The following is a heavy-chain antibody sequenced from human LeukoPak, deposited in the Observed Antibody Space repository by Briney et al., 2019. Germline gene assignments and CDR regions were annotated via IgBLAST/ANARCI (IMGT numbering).Heavy chain of an antibody. D-gene: IGHD3-10*01. CDR2: ISYDGRDQ. CDR3: ARIGLGVSFGSGFDY. V-gene: IGHV3-30-3*01. J-gene: IGHJ4*02. CDR1: GFSLRGYA. Sequence: GRSLRLSCVASGFSLRGYAMHWVRQAPGKGGLEWVTMISYDGRDQYYADSAKGRFTISRDDSKNTLFLQMNSLRVEDTAMYHCARIGLGVSFGSGFDYWGQGTLVTVTS.